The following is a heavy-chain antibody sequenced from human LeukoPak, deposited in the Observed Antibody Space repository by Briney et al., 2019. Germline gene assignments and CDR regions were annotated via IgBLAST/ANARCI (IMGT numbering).Heavy chain of an antibody. V-gene: IGHV4-59*01. CDR1: GGSTSGYH. CDR2: IYYSGTT. D-gene: IGHD2-2*01. J-gene: IGHJ6*03. CDR3: ARVGYQLLEPYYYYYMDV. Sequence: KPSETLSLTCSVSGGSTSGYHWSWIRQTPGKGLEWIGHIYYSGTTYYNPSLKSRVTISVDTSKNQFSLKLSSVTAADTAVYYCARVGYQLLEPYYYYYMDVWGKGTTVTVSS.